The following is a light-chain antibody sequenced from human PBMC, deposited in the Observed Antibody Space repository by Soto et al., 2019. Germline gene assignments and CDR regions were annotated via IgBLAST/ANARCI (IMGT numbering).Light chain of an antibody. CDR3: NSYAGSNNPYV. Sequence: QSVLTQSPSASGSPGQSVTISCTGTSSDVGGYNYVSWYQQHPGKAPKLMIYDVSKRPSGVPDRFSGSKSGNTASLTVSGLQAEDEADYYCNSYAGSNNPYVFGTGTKLTVL. V-gene: IGLV2-8*01. CDR1: SSDVGGYNY. J-gene: IGLJ1*01. CDR2: DVS.